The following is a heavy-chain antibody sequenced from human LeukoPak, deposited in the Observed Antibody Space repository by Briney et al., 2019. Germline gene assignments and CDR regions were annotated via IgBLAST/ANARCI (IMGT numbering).Heavy chain of an antibody. V-gene: IGHV3-30-3*01. CDR2: ISYDGSNK. Sequence: GESLRLSCAASGFTFSSYAMHWVRQAPGKGLEWVAVISYDGSNKYYADSVKGRFTISRDNSKNTLYLQMNSLRAEDTAVYYCAREAYCGGDCMVYGMDVWGQGTTVTVSS. J-gene: IGHJ6*02. CDR3: AREAYCGGDCMVYGMDV. CDR1: GFTFSSYA. D-gene: IGHD2-21*02.